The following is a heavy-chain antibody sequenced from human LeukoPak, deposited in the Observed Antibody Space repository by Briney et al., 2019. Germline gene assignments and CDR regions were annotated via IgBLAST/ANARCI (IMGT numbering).Heavy chain of an antibody. J-gene: IGHJ4*02. CDR1: GFIFNSYW. CDR2: IKPDGSEE. D-gene: IGHD7-27*01. V-gene: IGHV3-7*04. CDR3: SGDPGDY. Sequence: GSLRLSCAASGFIFNSYWMSWVRQAPGKGLEWVANIKPDGSEEYYVDSVKDRFTISRDNAKNSLYLQMNSLRAEDTAVYYCSGDPGDYWGQGTLVTVSS.